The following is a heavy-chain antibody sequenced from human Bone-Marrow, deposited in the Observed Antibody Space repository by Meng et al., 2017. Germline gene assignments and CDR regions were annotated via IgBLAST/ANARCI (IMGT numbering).Heavy chain of an antibody. Sequence: SETLSLTCTVSGGSISSYYWSWTRQLPGKGLEWIGEINHSGSTNYNPSLKSRVTISVDTSKNQFSLKLSSVTAADTAVYYCASGVDSSGYYPERYYGMDVWGQGTTVTVSS. D-gene: IGHD3-22*01. CDR3: ASGVDSSGYYPERYYGMDV. V-gene: IGHV4-34*01. CDR1: GGSISSYY. CDR2: INHSGST. J-gene: IGHJ6*02.